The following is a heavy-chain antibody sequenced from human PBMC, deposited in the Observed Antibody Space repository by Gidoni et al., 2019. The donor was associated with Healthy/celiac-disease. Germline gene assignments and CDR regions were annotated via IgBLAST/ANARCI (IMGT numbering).Heavy chain of an antibody. CDR1: GFTFSGSA. Sequence: EVQLVESGGGLVQPGGSLKLACAASGFTFSGSAIHWVRQASGKGLEWVGRIRSKANSYATAYAASVKGRFTISRDDSKNTAYLQMNSLKTEDTAVYYCTRHGSGPGGPFYYYGMDVWGQGTTVTVSS. CDR3: TRHGSGPGGPFYYYGMDV. J-gene: IGHJ6*02. V-gene: IGHV3-73*01. CDR2: IRSKANSYAT. D-gene: IGHD3-10*01.